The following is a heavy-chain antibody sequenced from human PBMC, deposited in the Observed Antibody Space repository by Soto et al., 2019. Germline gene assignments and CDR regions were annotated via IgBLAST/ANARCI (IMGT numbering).Heavy chain of an antibody. D-gene: IGHD3-10*01. V-gene: IGHV4-31*03. Sequence: TLSLTCTVSGGSISSGGYYGSWIRQHPGKGLEWIGYIYYSGSTYYNPSLKSRVTISVDTSKNQFSLKLSSVTAADTAVYYCGFGRFPSPVFDIWGQGTMVTVSS. CDR1: GGSISSGGYY. CDR2: IYYSGST. CDR3: GFGRFPSPVFDI. J-gene: IGHJ3*02.